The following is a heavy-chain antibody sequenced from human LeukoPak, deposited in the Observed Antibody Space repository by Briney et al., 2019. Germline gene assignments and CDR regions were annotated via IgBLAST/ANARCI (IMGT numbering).Heavy chain of an antibody. V-gene: IGHV3-21*01. CDR1: GFTFSSYS. CDR3: ARVIDIVVVPAAMGASDY. D-gene: IGHD2-2*01. CDR2: ISSSSSYI. Sequence: PGGSLRLSCAASGFTFSSYSMNWVRRAPGKGLEWVSSISSSSSYIYYADSVKGRFTISRDNAKNSLYLQMNSLRAEDTAVYYCARVIDIVVVPAAMGASDYWGQGTLVTVSS. J-gene: IGHJ4*02.